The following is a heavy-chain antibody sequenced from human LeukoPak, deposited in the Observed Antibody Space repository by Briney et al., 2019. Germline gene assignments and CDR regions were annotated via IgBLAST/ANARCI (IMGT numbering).Heavy chain of an antibody. Sequence: ASVKVSCKASGYTFSNNDINWVRQATGQGLEWMGWMNPISGNTGFAQKFQGRVTITRITSISTAYMEMSSLRSDDTAVYYCAKVTFEGVDPWGQGTLVTVSS. CDR1: GYTFSNND. V-gene: IGHV1-8*03. CDR2: MNPISGNT. CDR3: AKVTFEGVDP. J-gene: IGHJ5*02. D-gene: IGHD2/OR15-2a*01.